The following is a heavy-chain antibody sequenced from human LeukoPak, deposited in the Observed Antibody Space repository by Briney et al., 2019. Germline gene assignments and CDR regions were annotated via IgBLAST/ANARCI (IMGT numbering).Heavy chain of an antibody. CDR2: IYHSGST. V-gene: IGHV4-38-2*01. CDR3: ARGPYYYDSSGNFDY. D-gene: IGHD3-22*01. J-gene: IGHJ4*02. Sequence: SETLSLTCAVYGGSFSGYYWGWIRQPPGKGLEWIGSIYHSGSTYYNPSLKSRVTISVDTSKNQFSLKLSSVTAADTAVYYCARGPYYYDSSGNFDYWGQGTLVTVSS. CDR1: GGSFSGYY.